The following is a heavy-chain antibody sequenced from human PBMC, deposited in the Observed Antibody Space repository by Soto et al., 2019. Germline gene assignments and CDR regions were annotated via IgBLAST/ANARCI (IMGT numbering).Heavy chain of an antibody. J-gene: IGHJ6*02. CDR3: ARDKDRRQLGWNYYYILDV. D-gene: IGHD6-19*01. V-gene: IGHV1-69*12. Sequence: QVQLEQSGAEVKKPGSSVKVSCKASGGTFSYAAISWVRQATGQGREWVGGMMPIFRTPDYAQKLQGRVTITADESTTTAYMELSGLRADDTAVYYCARDKDRRQLGWNYYYILDVWGQGTTVTVSS. CDR1: GGTFSYAA. CDR2: MMPIFRTP.